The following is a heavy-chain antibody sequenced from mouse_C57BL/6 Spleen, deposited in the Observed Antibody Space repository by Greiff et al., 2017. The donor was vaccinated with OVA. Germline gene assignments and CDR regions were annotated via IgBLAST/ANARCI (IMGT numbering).Heavy chain of an antibody. V-gene: IGHV1-81*01. D-gene: IGHD2-5*01. CDR3: DYSNPYAMDY. CDR2: IYPRSGNT. Sequence: VQLQQSGAELARPGASVKLSCKASGYTFTSYGISWVKQRTGQGLEWIGEIYPRSGNTYYNEKFKGKATLTADKSSSTAYMELRRLTSEDSAVYFCDYSNPYAMDYWGQGTSVTVSS. J-gene: IGHJ4*01. CDR1: GYTFTSYG.